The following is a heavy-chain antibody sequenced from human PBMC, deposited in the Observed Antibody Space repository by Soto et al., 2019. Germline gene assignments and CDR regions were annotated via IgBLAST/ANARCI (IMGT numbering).Heavy chain of an antibody. V-gene: IGHV3-23*01. D-gene: IGHD4-17*01. J-gene: IGHJ4*02. CDR2: IGGSGGGT. Sequence: ATGKGLEWVSAIGGSGGGTNYADSVKGRFTVSRDNSKNTLYLQMNNLRAEDTGVYYCAKDYYGDYATDHWGQGALVSVSS. CDR3: AKDYYGDYATDH.